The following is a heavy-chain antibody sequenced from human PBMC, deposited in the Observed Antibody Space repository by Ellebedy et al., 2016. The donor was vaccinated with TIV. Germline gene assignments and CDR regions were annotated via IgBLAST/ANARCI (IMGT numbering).Heavy chain of an antibody. D-gene: IGHD5-24*01. V-gene: IGHV3-23*01. Sequence: GGSLRLXXAASGFTFGSDVMRWVRQAPGRGLEWVSSFSGSSGNTYYADSVRGRFTIFRDNSKNTLYLQMNSLRPEDTAVYYCAKGVSRVMATFWGQGTLVTVSS. CDR3: AKGVSRVMATF. CDR1: GFTFGSDV. CDR2: FSGSSGNT. J-gene: IGHJ4*02.